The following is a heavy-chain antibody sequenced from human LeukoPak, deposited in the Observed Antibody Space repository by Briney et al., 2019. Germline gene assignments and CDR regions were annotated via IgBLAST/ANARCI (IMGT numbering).Heavy chain of an antibody. J-gene: IGHJ4*02. D-gene: IGHD2-2*01. Sequence: SVKVSCKASGGTFSSYAISWVRQAPGQGLEWMGGIIPIFGTANYAQKFQGRVTITADKSTSTAYMELSSLRSEDTAVYYCATGRTDIVVVPATLRNYYFDYWGQGTLVTVSS. CDR2: IIPIFGTA. CDR3: ATGRTDIVVVPATLRNYYFDY. V-gene: IGHV1-69*06. CDR1: GGTFSSYA.